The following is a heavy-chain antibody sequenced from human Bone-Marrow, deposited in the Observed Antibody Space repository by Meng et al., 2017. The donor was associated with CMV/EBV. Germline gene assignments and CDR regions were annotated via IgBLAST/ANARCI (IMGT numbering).Heavy chain of an antibody. CDR2: ISSSSSYI. D-gene: IGHD5-24*01. CDR3: ARKDGYNQY. Sequence: GESLKISCAASGFTFSSYSMNWVRQAPGKGLEWVSSISSSSSYIYYADSVKSRFTISRDNAKNSLYLQMNSLRAEDTAVYYCARKDGYNQYWGQGTLVTVSS. CDR1: GFTFSSYS. V-gene: IGHV3-21*01. J-gene: IGHJ4*02.